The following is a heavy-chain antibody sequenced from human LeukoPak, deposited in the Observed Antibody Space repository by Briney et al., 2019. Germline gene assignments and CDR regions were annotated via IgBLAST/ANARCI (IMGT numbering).Heavy chain of an antibody. D-gene: IGHD2-2*01. V-gene: IGHV3-66*01. Sequence: GGSLRLSCAASGFTVSSNYMSWVRQAPGKGLEWVSVIYSGGSTYYADSVKGRFTISRDNSKNTLYLQMNSRRAEDTAVYYCARERRRYCSSTSCYRGPYYYYGMDVWGQGTTVTVSS. CDR1: GFTVSSNY. J-gene: IGHJ6*02. CDR3: ARERRRYCSSTSCYRGPYYYYGMDV. CDR2: IYSGGST.